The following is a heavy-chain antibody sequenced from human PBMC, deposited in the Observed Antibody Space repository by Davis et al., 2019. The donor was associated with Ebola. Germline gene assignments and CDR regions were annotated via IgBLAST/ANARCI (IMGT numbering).Heavy chain of an antibody. Sequence: MPSETLSLTCTVSGGSISSYYWGWIRQPPGKGLEWIGTIYYGGSTYYNPSLKSRVTISVDTSKNQFSLKLSSVTAADTAVYYCARREPDCSSTSCHNWFDPWGQGTLVTVSS. CDR1: GGSISSYY. V-gene: IGHV4-39*01. D-gene: IGHD2-2*01. J-gene: IGHJ5*02. CDR3: ARREPDCSSTSCHNWFDP. CDR2: IYYGGST.